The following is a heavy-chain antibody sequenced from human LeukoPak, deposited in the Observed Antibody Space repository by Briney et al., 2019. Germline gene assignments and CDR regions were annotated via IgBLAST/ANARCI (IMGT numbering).Heavy chain of an antibody. CDR3: ARVKAAYDILTGYRNYYYYYMDV. D-gene: IGHD3-9*01. Sequence: ASQTLSLTCTVSGGSISSGSYYWSWIRQPAGKGLEWIGRIYTSGSTNYNSSLKSRVTISVDTSKNQFSLKLSSVTAADTAVYYCARVKAAYDILTGYRNYYYYYMDVWGKGTTVTVSS. CDR1: GGSISSGSYY. V-gene: IGHV4-61*02. CDR2: IYTSGST. J-gene: IGHJ6*03.